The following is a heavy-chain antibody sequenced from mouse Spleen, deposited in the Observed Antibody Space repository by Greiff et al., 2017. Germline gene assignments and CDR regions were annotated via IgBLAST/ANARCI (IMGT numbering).Heavy chain of an antibody. CDR2: IDPSDSYT. CDR3: APVYYGSPMDY. Sequence: QVQLQQPGAELVRPGTSVKLSCKASGYTFTSYWMHWVKQRPGQGLEWIGVIDPSDSYTNYNQKFKGKATLTVDTSSSTAYMQLSSLTSEDSAVYYCAPVYYGSPMDYWGQGTSVTVSS. CDR1: GYTFTSYW. J-gene: IGHJ4*01. D-gene: IGHD1-1*01. V-gene: IGHV1-59*01.